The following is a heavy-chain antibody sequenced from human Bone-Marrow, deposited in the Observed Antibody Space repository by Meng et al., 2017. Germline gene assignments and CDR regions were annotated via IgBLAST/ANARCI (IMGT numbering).Heavy chain of an antibody. D-gene: IGHD2-2*01. V-gene: IGHV1-69*13. J-gene: IGHJ6*02. CDR2: IIPIFGTA. CDR3: ARDPASIVVVPAAMVVDHYGMDV. Sequence: SVKVSCKASGGTFSSYAISWVRQAPGQGLEWMGGIIPIFGTANNAQKFQGRVTITADESTSRAYMELSSLRSEDTAVYYCARDPASIVVVPAAMVVDHYGMDVWGQGTTVTVSS. CDR1: GGTFSSYA.